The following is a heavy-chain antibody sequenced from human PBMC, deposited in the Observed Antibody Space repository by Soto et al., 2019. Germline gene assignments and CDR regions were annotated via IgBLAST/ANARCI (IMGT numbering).Heavy chain of an antibody. V-gene: IGHV1-69*12. CDR1: GGTFSSYD. CDR3: ARSSKEGTYSEAVDI. D-gene: IGHD4-4*01. CDR2: IIPIFGTA. Sequence: QVQLMQSGAEVKKPGSSVKVSYKTSGGTFSSYDINWVRQAPGQGLEWMGGIIPIFGTANYAQKLQGRSTITADASTSTAHVELSSLRFEDTAVYYCARSSKEGTYSEAVDIWGQGTMVTVSS. J-gene: IGHJ3*02.